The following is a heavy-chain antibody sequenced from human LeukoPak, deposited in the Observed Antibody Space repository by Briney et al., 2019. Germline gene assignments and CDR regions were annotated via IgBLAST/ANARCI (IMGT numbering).Heavy chain of an antibody. D-gene: IGHD2-2*01. V-gene: IGHV3-15*01. Sequence: GGSLRLSCAASGFTFSNAWMSWVRQAPGKGLEWVGRIKSKTDGGTTDYAAPVKGRFTISRDDSKNTLYLQMNSLKTEDTAVYYCTTDPTRSIVVVPAAMSASFDYWGQGTLVTVSS. CDR3: TTDPTRSIVVVPAAMSASFDY. CDR1: GFTFSNAW. CDR2: IKSKTDGGTT. J-gene: IGHJ4*02.